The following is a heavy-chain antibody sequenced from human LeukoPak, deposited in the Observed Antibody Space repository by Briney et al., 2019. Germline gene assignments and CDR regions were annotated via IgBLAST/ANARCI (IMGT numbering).Heavy chain of an antibody. V-gene: IGHV3-7*01. Sequence: PGGSLRLSCAASGFSFSTYWMSWVRQTPEKGLEFVANINQDASVRNYMDSLKGRCTISRDNAKKSVYLEINSLRAGDTAVYYCARDPGSSSFDLWGQGALVTVSS. D-gene: IGHD6-13*01. CDR3: ARDPGSSSFDL. CDR2: INQDASVR. J-gene: IGHJ4*02. CDR1: GFSFSTYW.